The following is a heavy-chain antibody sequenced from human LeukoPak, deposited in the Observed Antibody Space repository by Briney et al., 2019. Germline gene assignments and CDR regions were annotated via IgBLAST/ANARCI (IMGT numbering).Heavy chain of an antibody. CDR3: AGAGYLNWFDP. CDR1: GGSISSGDHY. J-gene: IGHJ5*02. CDR2: IYYSGIT. V-gene: IGHV4-30-4*01. Sequence: PSETLSLTCTVSGGSISSGDHYWRWIRQPPGKGLEWIGYIYYSGITYYNPSLKSRLTISVDTSKNQFSLKLSSVTAADTAVYYCAGAGYLNWFDPWGQGTLVTVSS. D-gene: IGHD1-26*01.